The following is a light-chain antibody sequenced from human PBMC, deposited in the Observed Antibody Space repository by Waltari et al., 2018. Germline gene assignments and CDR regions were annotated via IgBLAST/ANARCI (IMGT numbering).Light chain of an antibody. J-gene: IGKJ1*01. CDR3: MQGTYWPRT. CDR1: QSLVHSDGNTY. V-gene: IGKV2-30*02. Sequence: DVVMPQSSLSMPGTLGQPASISCRSIQSLVHSDGNTYLNWFQQRPGQPPRRLIYKVSRRESGIPDRFRGIGSGTDFTLRISRVEAEDVGAYYCMQGTYWPRTFGQGTQVEIK. CDR2: KVS.